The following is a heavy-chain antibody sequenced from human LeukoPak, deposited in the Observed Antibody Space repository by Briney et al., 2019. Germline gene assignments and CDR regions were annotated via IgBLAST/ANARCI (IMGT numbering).Heavy chain of an antibody. Sequence: GGSLRLSCAASGFTLSRHWMHWVRQAPGKGLEWVSAISGSGGSTYYAGSVKGRFTISRDNSKNTLSLQMNSLRADDTAIYYCAKGTYSSSPRDYWGQGTLVTVSS. D-gene: IGHD6-6*01. V-gene: IGHV3-23*01. CDR3: AKGTYSSSPRDY. CDR1: GFTLSRHW. CDR2: ISGSGGST. J-gene: IGHJ4*02.